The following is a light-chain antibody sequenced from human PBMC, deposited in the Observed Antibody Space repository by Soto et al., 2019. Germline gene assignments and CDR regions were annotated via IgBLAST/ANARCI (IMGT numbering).Light chain of an antibody. V-gene: IGKV1-5*03. CDR3: QQYGSSHT. J-gene: IGKJ2*01. Sequence: DIQMTQSPSTLSASVGDRVTITCRASQSISIWLAWYQQKPGKAPKLLIYKASGLESGVPSRFSGSGSGTEFTLTISRLEPEDFAVYYCQQYGSSHTFGQGTKLEIK. CDR1: QSISIW. CDR2: KAS.